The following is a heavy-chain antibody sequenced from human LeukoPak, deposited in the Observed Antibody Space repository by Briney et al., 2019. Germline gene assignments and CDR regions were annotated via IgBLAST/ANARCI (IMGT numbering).Heavy chain of an antibody. CDR2: IKQNGSEK. J-gene: IGHJ4*02. D-gene: IGHD3-22*01. V-gene: IGHV3-7*01. CDR1: GFTFSSYW. CDR3: ANPYYYDSSGYPGDYFDY. Sequence: GGSLRLSCAASGFTFSSYWMSWVRQAQGKGLGWVANIKQNGSEKYYVDSVKGRFTISRDNSKNTLYLQMNSLRAEDTAVYYCANPYYYDSSGYPGDYFDYWGQGALVTVSS.